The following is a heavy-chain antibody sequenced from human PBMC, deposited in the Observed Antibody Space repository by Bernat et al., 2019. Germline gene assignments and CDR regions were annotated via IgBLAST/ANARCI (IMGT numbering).Heavy chain of an antibody. V-gene: IGHV3-48*03. CDR1: GFTFSSYE. Sequence: LVESGGGLVQPGGSLRLSCAASGFTFSSYEMNWVRQAPGKGLEWVSYISSSGSTIYYADSVKGRFTISRDNAKNSLYLQMNSLRAEDTAVYYCARDPGWGALDLWGQGTMVTVSS. CDR2: ISSSGSTI. J-gene: IGHJ3*01. D-gene: IGHD3-16*01. CDR3: ARDPGWGALDL.